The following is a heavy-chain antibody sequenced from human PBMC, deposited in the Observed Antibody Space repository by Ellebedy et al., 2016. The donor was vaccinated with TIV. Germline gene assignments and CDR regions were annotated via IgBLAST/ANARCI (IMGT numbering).Heavy chain of an antibody. CDR3: ARLGVIAAAGASDY. D-gene: IGHD6-13*01. CDR2: ISYSGDLM. Sequence: PGGSLRLSCAASGFTFSVYYMSWFRQAPGKGPEWVSYISYSGDLMYYADSVKGRFTTSRDNAGNSLYLQMNSLRAEDTAVYYCARLGVIAAAGASDYWGQGTLVIVSS. V-gene: IGHV3-11*01. J-gene: IGHJ4*02. CDR1: GFTFSVYY.